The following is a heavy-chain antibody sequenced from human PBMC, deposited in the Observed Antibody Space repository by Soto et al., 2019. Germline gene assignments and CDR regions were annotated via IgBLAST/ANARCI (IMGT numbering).Heavy chain of an antibody. Sequence: QVQLVESGGGVVQPGRSLRLSCAASGFTFSSYGMHWVRQAPGKGLEWVAVIWYDGSNKYYADSVKGRFTISRDNSKNTLYLQMNSLRAEDTAVYYCARDCRGRSGGSCYPYWGQGTLVTVSS. CDR3: ARDCRGRSGGSCYPY. J-gene: IGHJ4*02. CDR2: IWYDGSNK. CDR1: GFTFSSYG. D-gene: IGHD2-15*01. V-gene: IGHV3-33*01.